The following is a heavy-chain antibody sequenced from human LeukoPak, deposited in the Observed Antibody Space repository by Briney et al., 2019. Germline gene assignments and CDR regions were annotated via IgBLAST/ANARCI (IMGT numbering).Heavy chain of an antibody. CDR3: ARNMPASAKKIAAAGTKEMNIDY. Sequence: GRSLRLSCAASGFTFSSYAMHWVRQAPGKGLEWVAVISYDGSNKYYADSVKGRFTISRDNSKNTLYLQMNSLRAEDTAVYYCARNMPASAKKIAAAGTKEMNIDYWGQGTLVTVSS. J-gene: IGHJ4*02. D-gene: IGHD6-13*01. V-gene: IGHV3-30*04. CDR1: GFTFSSYA. CDR2: ISYDGSNK.